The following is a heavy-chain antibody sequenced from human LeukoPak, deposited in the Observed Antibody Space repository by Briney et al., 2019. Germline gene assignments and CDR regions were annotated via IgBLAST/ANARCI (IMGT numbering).Heavy chain of an antibody. D-gene: IGHD2-2*01. CDR1: GGSISSSSYY. J-gene: IGHJ3*02. CDR2: IYHSGST. CDR3: ARSGGIVVVPAAIYAFDI. V-gene: IGHV4-39*07. Sequence: SETLSLTCTVSGGSISSSSYYWGWIRQPPGKGLEWIGSIYHSGSTYYNPSLKSRVTISVDRSKNQFSLKLSSVTAADTAVYYCARSGGIVVVPAAIYAFDIWGQGTMVTVSS.